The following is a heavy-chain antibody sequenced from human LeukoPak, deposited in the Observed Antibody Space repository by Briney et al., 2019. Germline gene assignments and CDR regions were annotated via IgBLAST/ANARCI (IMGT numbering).Heavy chain of an antibody. Sequence: GGSLRLSCAASGFTFDDYAMHWVRQAPGKGLEWVSGISWNSGSIGYADSVKGRFTISRDNAKNSLYLQMNSLRAEDTALYYCAKGQYQLLGFAHWGQGTLVTVSS. J-gene: IGHJ4*02. CDR2: ISWNSGSI. CDR1: GFTFDDYA. CDR3: AKGQYQLLGFAH. V-gene: IGHV3-9*01. D-gene: IGHD2-2*01.